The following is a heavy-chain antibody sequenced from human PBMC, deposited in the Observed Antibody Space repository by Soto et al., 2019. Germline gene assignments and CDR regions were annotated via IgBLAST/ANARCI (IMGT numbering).Heavy chain of an antibody. CDR3: TRCPGAYSSHWSFYFVS. D-gene: IGHD6-13*01. CDR1: GFTFSRFW. CDR2: INTDGSST. V-gene: IGHV3-74*01. Sequence: GGSLRLSCAASGFTFSRFWMHWVRQAPGKGLVWVSRINTDGSSTTSADSVKVRVTVSRDNAKNTLYLQMDSLRAEDMGVYYCTRCPGAYSSHWSFYFVSWGQGTLVTVSS. J-gene: IGHJ4*02.